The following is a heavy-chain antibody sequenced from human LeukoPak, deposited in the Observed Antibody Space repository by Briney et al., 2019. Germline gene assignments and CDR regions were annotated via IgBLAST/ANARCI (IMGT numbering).Heavy chain of an antibody. CDR1: GGSFSGYY. D-gene: IGHD6-13*01. J-gene: IGHJ4*02. Sequence: PSETLSLTCAVYGGSFSGYYWSWIRQPPGKGLEWIGEINHSGSTNYNPSLKSRVTISVDTSKNQFSLKLSSVAAADTAVYYCARQVWQQLVPGGQDYWGQGTLVTVSS. CDR2: INHSGST. CDR3: ARQVWQQLVPGGQDY. V-gene: IGHV4-34*01.